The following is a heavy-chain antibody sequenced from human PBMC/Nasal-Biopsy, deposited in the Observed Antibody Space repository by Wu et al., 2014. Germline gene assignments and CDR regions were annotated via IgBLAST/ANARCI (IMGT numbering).Heavy chain of an antibody. CDR1: GGSFSGYY. D-gene: IGHD4-23*01. V-gene: IGHV4-34*01. Sequence: TLSLTCAVYGGSFSGYYWGWIRQPRVVLEWIGETDHSGSTNYNPSLKSRVTISLDTSKNQFSLKLNSVTAADTAVYYCATRGGNLGRFDYWGQGALVTVSS. CDR2: TDHSGST. CDR3: ATRGGNLGRFDY. J-gene: IGHJ4*02.